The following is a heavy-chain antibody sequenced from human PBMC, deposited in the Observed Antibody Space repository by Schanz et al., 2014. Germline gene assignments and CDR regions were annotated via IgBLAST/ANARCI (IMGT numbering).Heavy chain of an antibody. Sequence: DVQLVESGGGVVQFGRSLRLSCAASGFTFNSYAMTWVRQAPGKGLEWVSSISHSGGSKYYADSVKGRFTISRDNSENTLYLQMNSLSADDTAVFYCAKGMGYCSGGTCYDYYYYGLDVWGQGTTVTVSS. D-gene: IGHD2-15*01. CDR3: AKGMGYCSGGTCYDYYYYGLDV. J-gene: IGHJ6*02. CDR1: GFTFNSYA. V-gene: IGHV3-23*04. CDR2: ISHSGGSK.